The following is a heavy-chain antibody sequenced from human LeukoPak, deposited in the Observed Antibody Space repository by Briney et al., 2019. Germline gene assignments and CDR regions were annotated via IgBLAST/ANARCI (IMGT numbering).Heavy chain of an antibody. V-gene: IGHV4-28*05. CDR3: ARTYGNTHRTAFDY. Sequence: PSDTLSLTCAVSGYSISRSNWWGWIRQPPGKGLEWIGYIYYSGSIYYNPSVKSRVTMSVDTSKNQFSLKLSSVTAVDTAVYYCARTYGNTHRTAFDYWGQGTLVTVSS. CDR2: IYYSGSI. CDR1: GYSISRSNW. D-gene: IGHD4-23*01. J-gene: IGHJ4*02.